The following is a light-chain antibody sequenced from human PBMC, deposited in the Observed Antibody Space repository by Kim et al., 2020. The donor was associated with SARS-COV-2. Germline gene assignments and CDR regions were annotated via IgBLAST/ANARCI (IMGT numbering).Light chain of an antibody. J-gene: IGKJ2*01. CDR1: QSVSNNY. CDR3: QHYGSSPRA. Sequence: EIVLTQSPGTLSLSPGERATLSCRASQSVSNNYLAWYQQKPGQAPRLLIYGASSRATGIPDRFSGSGSETDFTLTISRLEPEDFAVYYCQHYGSSPRAFGQGTKLEI. V-gene: IGKV3-20*01. CDR2: GAS.